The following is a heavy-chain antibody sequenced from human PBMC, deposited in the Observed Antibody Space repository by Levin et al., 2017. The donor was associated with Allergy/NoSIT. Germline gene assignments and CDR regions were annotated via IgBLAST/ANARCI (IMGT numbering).Heavy chain of an antibody. CDR3: ARRFVPSSNWDFDY. CDR2: IYSAGTT. V-gene: IGHV4-39*01. J-gene: IGHJ4*02. CDR1: GGSIGGNNYY. D-gene: IGHD4-11*01. Sequence: PSETLSLTCTVSGGSIGGNNYYWGWIRQPPGTGLEWIASIYSAGTTYYNPSVKNRVTISVDTSKNQFSLKLTSGTAADTAVYYCARRFVPSSNWDFDYWGQGTLLTVSS.